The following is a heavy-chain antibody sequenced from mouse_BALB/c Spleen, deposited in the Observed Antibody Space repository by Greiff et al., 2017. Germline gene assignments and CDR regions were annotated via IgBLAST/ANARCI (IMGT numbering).Heavy chain of an antibody. J-gene: IGHJ3*01. Sequence: EVQRVESGGGLVQPGGSLKLSCAASGFTFSSYTMSWVRQTPEKRLEWVAYISNGGGSTYYPDTVKGRFTISRDNAKNTLYLQMSSLKSEDTAMYYCARDYDYAYWGQGTLVTVSA. CDR2: ISNGGGST. CDR1: GFTFSSYT. D-gene: IGHD2-4*01. V-gene: IGHV5-12-2*01. CDR3: ARDYDYAY.